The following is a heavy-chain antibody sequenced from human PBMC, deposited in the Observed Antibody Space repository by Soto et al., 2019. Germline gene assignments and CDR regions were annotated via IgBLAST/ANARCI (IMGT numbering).Heavy chain of an antibody. CDR3: ARVKLGSYDWFDP. CDR2: INPDGSRT. CDR1: GFTFSNYW. Sequence: EVQLVESGGDLVQPGGSLRLSCAASGFTFSNYWMHWFRQAPGKGLMWVSRINPDGSRTTYADSVKGRFAISRDNAKNTVYLQMHSLRAEDAAVYYCARVKLGSYDWFDPWGQGTLVTVSS. J-gene: IGHJ5*02. V-gene: IGHV3-74*01. D-gene: IGHD3-16*01.